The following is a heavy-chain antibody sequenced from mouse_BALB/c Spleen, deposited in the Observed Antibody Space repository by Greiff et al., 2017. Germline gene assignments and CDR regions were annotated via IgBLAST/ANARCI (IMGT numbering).Heavy chain of an antibody. V-gene: IGHV1S22*01. CDR1: GYTFTSYW. J-gene: IGHJ4*01. CDR3: TRGYRDDVSYAMDY. CDR2: IYPGSGST. Sequence: LQQPGSELVRPGASVKLSCTASGYTFTSYWMHWVKQRPGQGLEWIGNIYPGSGSTNYDEKFKSKATLTVDTSSSTAYMQLSSLTSEDSAVYYCTRGYRDDVSYAMDYWGQGTSVTVSS. D-gene: IGHD2-14*01.